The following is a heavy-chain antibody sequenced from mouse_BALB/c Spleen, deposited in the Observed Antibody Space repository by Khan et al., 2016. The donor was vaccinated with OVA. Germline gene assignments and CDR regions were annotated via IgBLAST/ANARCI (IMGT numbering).Heavy chain of an antibody. V-gene: IGHV1-7*01. CDR2: INPSTGYT. J-gene: IGHJ2*01. D-gene: IGHD1-1*01. CDR3: ARRGLRWDFDY. Sequence: QVHVKQSGAELAKPGASVKMSCKASGYTFINYWILWIKQRPGQGLEWIGYINPSTGYTEYNQNFQDKATLTAYKSSSTAYMQLSSLTSEDSTVYYCARRGLRWDFDYWGQGTTLTVSS. CDR1: GYTFINYW.